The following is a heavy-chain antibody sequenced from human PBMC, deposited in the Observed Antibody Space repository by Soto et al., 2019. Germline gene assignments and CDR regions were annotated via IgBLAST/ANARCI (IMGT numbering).Heavy chain of an antibody. J-gene: IGHJ4*02. CDR3: ARDRDRLSIAARYFDY. Sequence: AASVKVSCKASGGTFSSYAISWVRQAPGQGLEWMGGIIPIFGTANYAQKFQGRVTITADESTSTAYMELSSLRSEDTAVYYCARDRDRLSIAARYFDYWGQGTLVTVSS. V-gene: IGHV1-69*13. CDR2: IIPIFGTA. D-gene: IGHD6-6*01. CDR1: GGTFSSYA.